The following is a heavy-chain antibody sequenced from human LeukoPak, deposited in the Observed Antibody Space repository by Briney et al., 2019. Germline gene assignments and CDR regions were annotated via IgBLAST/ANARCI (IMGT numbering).Heavy chain of an antibody. Sequence: GGSLRLSCAASGFSFSNYGMHWVRQAPGKGLEWVATISFDGSNKNYVDSVKGRFTISRDNSENALSLQMNSLRVEDTAVYYCEKDWGRQFAWGSSYLDYWGPGNPGHRLL. CDR3: EKDWGRQFAWGSSYLDY. CDR1: GFSFSNYG. V-gene: IGHV3-30*18. CDR2: ISFDGSNK. J-gene: IGHJ4*02. D-gene: IGHD3-16*01.